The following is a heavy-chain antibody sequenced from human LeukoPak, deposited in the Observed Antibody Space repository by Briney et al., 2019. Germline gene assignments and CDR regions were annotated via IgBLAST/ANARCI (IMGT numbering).Heavy chain of an antibody. CDR3: ARGPPGGQFDP. V-gene: IGHV4-59*01. CDR1: GGSISSYY. CDR2: IYYSGST. Sequence: PSETLSLTCTVSGGSISSYYWSWIRQPPGKGLEWIGYIYYSGSTNYNPSLKSRVTISVDTSKNQFSLKLSSVTAADTAVYYCARGPPGGQFDPWGQGTPVTVSS. D-gene: IGHD3-10*01. J-gene: IGHJ5*02.